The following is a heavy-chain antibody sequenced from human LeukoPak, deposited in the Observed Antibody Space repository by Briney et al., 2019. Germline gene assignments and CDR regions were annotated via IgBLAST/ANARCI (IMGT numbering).Heavy chain of an antibody. J-gene: IGHJ4*02. V-gene: IGHV3-48*01. CDR2: ISSSSSTI. CDR1: GFTFSSYS. CDR3: AKDRCPCDY. Sequence: GGSLRLSCAASGFTFSSYSMNWVRQAPGKGLEWVSYISSSSSTIYYADSVKGRFTISRDNAKNSLYLQMNSLRAEDTAVYYCAKDRCPCDYWGQGTLVTVSS. D-gene: IGHD3-16*02.